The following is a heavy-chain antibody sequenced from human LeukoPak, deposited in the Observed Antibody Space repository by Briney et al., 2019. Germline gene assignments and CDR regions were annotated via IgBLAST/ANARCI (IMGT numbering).Heavy chain of an antibody. CDR1: GGSISSGGYY. J-gene: IGHJ4*02. V-gene: IGHV4-30-2*01. CDR3: ARDVYCSSTSCLDY. Sequence: SETLSHTFTVSGGSISSGGYYWSWIRQPPGKGLEWIRYIYHSGSTYYNPSLKSRVTISVDRSKNQFSLKLSSVTAADTAVYYCARDVYCSSTSCLDYWGQGTLVTVSS. D-gene: IGHD2-2*01. CDR2: IYHSGST.